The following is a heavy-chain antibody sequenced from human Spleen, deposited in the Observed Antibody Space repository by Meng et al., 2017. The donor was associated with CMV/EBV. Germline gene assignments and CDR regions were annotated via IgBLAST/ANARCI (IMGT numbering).Heavy chain of an antibody. D-gene: IGHD5-12*01. CDR1: GGSIRSSSW. CDR3: ARREWLRSNYFDY. CDR2: IYHSGST. J-gene: IGHJ4*02. Sequence: VSGGSIRSSSWWSWVRQPPGKGLEWIGEIYHSGSTNYNPSLKSRVTISVDKSKNQFSLKLSSVTAADTAVYYCARREWLRSNYFDYWGQGTLVTVSS. V-gene: IGHV4-4*02.